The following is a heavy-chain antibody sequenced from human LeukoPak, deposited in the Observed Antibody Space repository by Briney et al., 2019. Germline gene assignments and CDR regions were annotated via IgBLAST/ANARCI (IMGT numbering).Heavy chain of an antibody. J-gene: IGHJ4*02. CDR1: GFTFTDHY. CDR3: VREGEGPLSKDFDY. Sequence: RASMKVSCKSSGFTFTDHYMHWVRQGPGQGLEWMGYIGPHSTFTSSPQEFQGRVTMTRDASMSTAYMELTRLTSDDTAVYYCVREGEGPLSKDFDYWGQGTLVTVSS. CDR2: IGPHSTFT. V-gene: IGHV1-2*02. D-gene: IGHD2/OR15-2a*01.